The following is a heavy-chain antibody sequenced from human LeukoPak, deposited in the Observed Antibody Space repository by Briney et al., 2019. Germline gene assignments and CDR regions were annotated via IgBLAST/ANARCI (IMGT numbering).Heavy chain of an antibody. V-gene: IGHV1-2*02. D-gene: IGHD3-9*01. Sequence: GASVKVSCKASGYTFTGYYMHWVRQAPGQGLEWMGWINPNSGGTNYAQKFQGRVTMTRDTSISTAYMELSRLRSDDTAVYYCARGGRYYDILTGYQYYFDYWGQGTLGTVSS. CDR3: ARGGRYYDILTGYQYYFDY. CDR1: GYTFTGYY. J-gene: IGHJ4*02. CDR2: INPNSGGT.